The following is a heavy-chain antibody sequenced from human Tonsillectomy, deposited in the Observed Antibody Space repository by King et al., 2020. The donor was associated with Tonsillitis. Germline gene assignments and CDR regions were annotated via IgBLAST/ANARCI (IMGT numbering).Heavy chain of an antibody. CDR1: GFTFSNYA. CDR3: AKALSGWYITDSFDN. CDR2: ISYDGSNK. J-gene: IGHJ4*02. Sequence: VQLVESGGGVVQPGRSLRLSCAASGFTFSNYAMHWVRQAPGKGLEWVAVISYDGSNKYYADSVKGLFTISRDNSKNTLYLQMNSLRTEDTAVYYCAKALSGWYITDSFDNWGQGTLGTVSS. D-gene: IGHD6-19*01. V-gene: IGHV3-30*18.